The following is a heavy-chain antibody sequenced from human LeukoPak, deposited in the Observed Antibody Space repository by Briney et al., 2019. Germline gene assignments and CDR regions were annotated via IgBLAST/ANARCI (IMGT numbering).Heavy chain of an antibody. J-gene: IGHJ6*02. CDR1: GDSLSSYG. Sequence: VASVKDSCKPPGDSLSSYGISRVRPGPGQGLEGMGRIIPIFGTTNYAQKFQGRVTMTADKLTSTAYMEVSSLRSEDTAVYYCARTNYYDSSGYQGAGTYYYGMDVWGQGTTVTVSS. D-gene: IGHD3-22*01. CDR3: ARTNYYDSSGYQGAGTYYYGMDV. V-gene: IGHV1-69*06. CDR2: IIPIFGTT.